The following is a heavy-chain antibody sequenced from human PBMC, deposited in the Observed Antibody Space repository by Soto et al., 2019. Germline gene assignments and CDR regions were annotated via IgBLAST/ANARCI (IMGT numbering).Heavy chain of an antibody. CDR2: ISSSSSYI. CDR3: GRVGGQLVPGFDY. J-gene: IGHJ4*02. D-gene: IGHD6-6*01. Sequence: EVQLVESGGGLVKPGGSLRLSCAASGFTFSSYSMNWVRQAPGKGLEWVSSISSSSSYIYYADSVKGRFTISRDNAKNSLYLQMNSLVAEDTAVYYCGRVGGQLVPGFDYWGQGTLVTVSS. V-gene: IGHV3-21*01. CDR1: GFTFSSYS.